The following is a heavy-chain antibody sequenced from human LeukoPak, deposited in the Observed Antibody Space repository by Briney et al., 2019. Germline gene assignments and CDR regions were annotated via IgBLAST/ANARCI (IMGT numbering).Heavy chain of an antibody. D-gene: IGHD4-17*01. V-gene: IGHV3-48*03. Sequence: GGSLRLSCAASGFTFSSYEMNWVRQAPGKGLEWVSYISSSGSTIYYADSVKDRFTISRDNAKNSLYLQMNSLRAEDTAVYYCASRLYGDAFDIWGQGTMVTVSS. CDR3: ASRLYGDAFDI. J-gene: IGHJ3*02. CDR1: GFTFSSYE. CDR2: ISSSGSTI.